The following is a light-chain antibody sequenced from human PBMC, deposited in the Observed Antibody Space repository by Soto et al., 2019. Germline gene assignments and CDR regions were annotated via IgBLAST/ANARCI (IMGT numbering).Light chain of an antibody. J-gene: IGLJ3*02. CDR2: EVT. Sequence: QSVLTQPPSASGSPGQSVTISCTGTSSDVGGYTYVSWYQQHPGKAPKLMTYEVTKRPSGVPDRFSGSKSGNTASLTVSGLQTEDEADYYCSSYAGSNNWVFGGGTKLTVL. CDR3: SSYAGSNNWV. V-gene: IGLV2-8*01. CDR1: SSDVGGYTY.